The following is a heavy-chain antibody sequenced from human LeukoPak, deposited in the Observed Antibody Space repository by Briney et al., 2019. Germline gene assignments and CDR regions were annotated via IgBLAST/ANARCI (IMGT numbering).Heavy chain of an antibody. CDR3: AGGGGSYSGYFQH. V-gene: IGHV4-38-2*02. CDR1: GYSISSGYY. D-gene: IGHD1-26*01. Sequence: PSETLSLTCTVSGYSISSGYYWGWIRQPPGKGLEWIGSIYHSGSTYYNPSLKSRVTISVDTSKNQFSLKLSSVTAAATAVYYCAGGGGSYSGYFQHWGQGTLVTVSS. CDR2: IYHSGST. J-gene: IGHJ1*01.